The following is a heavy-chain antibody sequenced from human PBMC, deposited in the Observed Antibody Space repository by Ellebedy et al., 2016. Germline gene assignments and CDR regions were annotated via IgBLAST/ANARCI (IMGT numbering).Heavy chain of an antibody. CDR1: GFTFSSYG. D-gene: IGHD6-19*01. CDR2: ISYDGSNK. Sequence: GESLKISCAASGFTFSSYGMHWVRQAPGKGLEWVAVISYDGSNKYYADSVKGRFTISRDNSKNTLYLQMNSLRAEDTAVYYCAREPPGSSGWYGYYFDYWGQGTLVTVSS. V-gene: IGHV3-30*03. CDR3: AREPPGSSGWYGYYFDY. J-gene: IGHJ4*02.